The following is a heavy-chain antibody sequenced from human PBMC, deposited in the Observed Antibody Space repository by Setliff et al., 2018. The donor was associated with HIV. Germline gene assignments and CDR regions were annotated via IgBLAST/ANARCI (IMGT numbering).Heavy chain of an antibody. Sequence: PSETLSLTCAVYGGSFSDYFWTWIRQPPGKGLDWIGEINHSGSITYNPSLKSRFNMSVDTSKNQFSLKLASVSAADTAVYYCARGLPWSYQRHFDFWGQGTVVTVSSGKTTVGIGDVFDIWGQGTMVTVSS. D-gene: IGHD4-17*01. CDR1: GGSFSDYF. V-gene: IGHV4-34*01. J-gene: IGHJ3*02. CDR3: ARGLPWSYQRHFDFWGQGTVVTVSSGKTTVGIGDVFDI. CDR2: INHSGSI.